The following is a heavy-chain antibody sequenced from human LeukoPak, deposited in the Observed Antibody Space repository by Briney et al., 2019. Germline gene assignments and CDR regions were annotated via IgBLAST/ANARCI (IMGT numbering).Heavy chain of an antibody. CDR1: GGSISSGRYY. Sequence: PSQTLSLTCTVSGGSISSGRYYWNWIRQPAGKGLEWIGRIYTSGSTNYNPSLKSRVTISVDTSKNQFSLKLSSVTAADTAVYYCATLGGYYYDSSASLFDYWGQGTLVTVSS. J-gene: IGHJ4*02. V-gene: IGHV4-61*02. D-gene: IGHD3-22*01. CDR3: ATLGGYYYDSSASLFDY. CDR2: IYTSGST.